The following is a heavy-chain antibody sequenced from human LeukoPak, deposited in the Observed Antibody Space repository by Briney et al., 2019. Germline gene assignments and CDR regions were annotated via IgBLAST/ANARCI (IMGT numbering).Heavy chain of an antibody. CDR2: IKSKTDGGTT. J-gene: IGHJ4*02. V-gene: IGHV3-15*01. D-gene: IGHD6-19*01. CDR1: GFTFSNAW. CDR3: TTAQSSSGWYYFDY. Sequence: KPGGSLRLSCAASGFTFSNAWMSWVRQAPGKGLEWVGRIKSKTDGGTTDYAAPVKGRFTISRDDSKNTLYLQMNSLKTEDTAVYYCTTAQSSSGWYYFDYWGQGTLVTVSS.